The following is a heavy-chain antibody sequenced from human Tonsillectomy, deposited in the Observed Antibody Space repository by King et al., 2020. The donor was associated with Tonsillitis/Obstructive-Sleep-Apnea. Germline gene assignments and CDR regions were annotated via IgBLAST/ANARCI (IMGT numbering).Heavy chain of an antibody. D-gene: IGHD4-11*01. CDR1: GFTVSNNY. Sequence: VQLVESGGGLVQPGGSLILSCSASGFTVSNNYMIWVRQAPGNGLAWVSVIHSVIPSSAYSVTCSFPLSSDHSQPIFYLQITSLRAEDTAVYSCARSCSNPADFDYWGQGTLVTVSS. V-gene: IGHV3-66*01. CDR2: IHSVIP. J-gene: IGHJ4*02. CDR3: ARSCSNPADFDY.